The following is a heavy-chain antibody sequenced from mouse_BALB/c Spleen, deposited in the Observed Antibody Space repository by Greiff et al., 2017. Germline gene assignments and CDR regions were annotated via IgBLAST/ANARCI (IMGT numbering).Heavy chain of an antibody. V-gene: IGHV1S56*01. J-gene: IGHJ2*01. CDR3: ARGGTMITTGEFDY. CDR1: GYTFTSYY. CDR2: IYPGNVNT. D-gene: IGHD2-4*01. Sequence: QVQLQQSGPELVKPGASVRISCKASGYTFTSYYIHWVKQRPGQGLEWIGWIYPGNVNTKYNEKFKGKATLTADKSSSTAYMQLSSLTSEDSAVYFCARGGTMITTGEFDYWGQGTTLTVSS.